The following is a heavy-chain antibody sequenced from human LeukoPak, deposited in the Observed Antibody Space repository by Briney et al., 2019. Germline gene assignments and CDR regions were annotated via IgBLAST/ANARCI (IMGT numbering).Heavy chain of an antibody. Sequence: TGGSLRLSCAASGFTFSSYAMHWVRQAPGKGLEWVASMNEDGGEIHYVDSVKGRFTISRDNAKNSLYLQMNSLTAEDTAVYYYVRAYHPGGWFDPWGQGTLVTVSS. V-gene: IGHV3-7*04. CDR1: GFTFSSYA. CDR3: VRAYHPGGWFDP. D-gene: IGHD2-21*01. J-gene: IGHJ5*02. CDR2: MNEDGGEI.